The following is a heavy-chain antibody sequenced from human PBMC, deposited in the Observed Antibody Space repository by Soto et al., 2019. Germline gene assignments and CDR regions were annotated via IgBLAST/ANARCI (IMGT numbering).Heavy chain of an antibody. J-gene: IGHJ2*01. V-gene: IGHV4-39*01. CDR3: ARRGLPPYWYFDL. CDR1: GGSISSTSYY. D-gene: IGHD3-10*01. Sequence: QLQLQESGPGLVKPSETLSLTCTVSGGSISSTSYYWGWIRQPPGQGLEWLGSISYSGSTYYNPSLESRVSISVDTSNKQFSLKLTSVTAADTAVYYCARRGLPPYWYFDLWGRGALVTVSS. CDR2: ISYSGST.